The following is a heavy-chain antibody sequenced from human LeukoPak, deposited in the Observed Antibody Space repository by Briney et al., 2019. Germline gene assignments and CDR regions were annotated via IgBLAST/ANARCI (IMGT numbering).Heavy chain of an antibody. CDR3: ARDPPLRYFDWLLPDY. CDR1: GFTFSSYW. D-gene: IGHD3-9*01. J-gene: IGHJ4*02. V-gene: IGHV3-7*04. CDR2: IKQDGSEK. Sequence: GGSLRLSCAPSGFTFSSYWMSWVRQAPGKGLEWVANIKQDGSEKYYVDSVKGRFTISRDNAKNSLYLQMNSLGAEDTAVYYCARDPPLRYFDWLLPDYWGQGTLVTVSS.